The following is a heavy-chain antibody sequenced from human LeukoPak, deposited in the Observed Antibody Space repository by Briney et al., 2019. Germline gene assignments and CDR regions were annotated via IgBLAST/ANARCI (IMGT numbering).Heavy chain of an antibody. CDR2: ISGSGGST. V-gene: IGHV3-23*01. CDR3: AKDSSSVTHYYYYGMDV. D-gene: IGHD6-13*01. J-gene: IGHJ6*02. CDR1: AFTVSSNY. Sequence: GGSLRLSCAASAFTVSSNYMSWVRQAPGKGLEWVSAISGSGGSTYYADSVKGRFTISRDNSKNTLYLQMNSLRAEDTAVYYCAKDSSSVTHYYYYGMDVWGQGTTVTVSS.